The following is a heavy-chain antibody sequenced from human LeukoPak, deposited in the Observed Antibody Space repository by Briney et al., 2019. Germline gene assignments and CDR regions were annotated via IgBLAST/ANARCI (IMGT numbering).Heavy chain of an antibody. V-gene: IGHV4-34*01. J-gene: IGHJ6*04. CDR1: GGSFSGYF. CDR2: INHSGST. Sequence: PSETLSLTCAVSGGSFSGYFWSWIRQPPGKGLEWIGEINHSGSTNYNPSLKSRVTISVDTSKNQFSLKLSSVTAADTAVYYCARSGDYGDYGQNYYYYGMDVWGKGTTITVSS. CDR3: ARSGDYGDYGQNYYYYGMDV. D-gene: IGHD4-17*01.